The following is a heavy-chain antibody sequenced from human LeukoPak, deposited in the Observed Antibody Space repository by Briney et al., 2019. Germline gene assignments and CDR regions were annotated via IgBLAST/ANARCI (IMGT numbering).Heavy chain of an antibody. V-gene: IGHV3-74*03. J-gene: IGHJ4*02. D-gene: IGHD2-21*01. Sequence: GGSLRLSCAASGFTFRRYWMDWVRQAPGKGLVWVSRISSDGSSTEYADSVKGRFTISRDNAKKTLYLQIKSLRAEDTAVYYCARDYGGLCYWGQGTLVTVSS. CDR3: ARDYGGLCY. CDR1: GFTFRRYW. CDR2: ISSDGSST.